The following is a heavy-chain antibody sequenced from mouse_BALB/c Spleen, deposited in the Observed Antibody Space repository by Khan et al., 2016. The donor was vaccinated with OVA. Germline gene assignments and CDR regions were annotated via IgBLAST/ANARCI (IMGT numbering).Heavy chain of an antibody. CDR3: ARNYDYDEGLAY. CDR2: IWSGGTT. Sequence: QVQLQQSGPGLVQPSQSLSITCTVSGFSLTTYGVHWVRQSPGKGLEWLGVIWSGGTTDYSAAFISRLSITKDNSKSQVFFKMNSLQANDTAIYYCARNYDYDEGLAYWGQGTLSLSLQ. CDR1: GFSLTTYG. J-gene: IGHJ3*01. D-gene: IGHD2-4*01. V-gene: IGHV2-2*02.